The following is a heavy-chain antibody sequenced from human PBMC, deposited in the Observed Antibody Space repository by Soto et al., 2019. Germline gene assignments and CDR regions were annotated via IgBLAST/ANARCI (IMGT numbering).Heavy chain of an antibody. CDR1: GYTFTGYF. CDR3: AWEGGSTDWFDP. CDR2: INPNSGGT. V-gene: IGHV1-2*02. Sequence: QVQLVQSGAEVKKPGASVKVSCKASGYTFTGYFMHWVRQAPGQGLEWMGWINPNSGGTTYAQKFQGRVTMTRDTSITTAYMELTRLTSDDTAVYYGAWEGGSTDWFDPWGQGTLVTVSS. J-gene: IGHJ5*02.